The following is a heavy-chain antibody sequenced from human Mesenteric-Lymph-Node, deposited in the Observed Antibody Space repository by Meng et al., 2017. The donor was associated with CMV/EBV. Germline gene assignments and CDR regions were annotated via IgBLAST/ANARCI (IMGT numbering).Heavy chain of an antibody. CDR1: GFTFSSYW. Sequence: GESLKISCAASGFTFSSYWMHWVRQAPGKGLVWVSRINSGGSSTSYADSVKGRFTISRDNAKNTLYLQMNSLRAEDTAVYYCAWLLGGAFDIWGQGTMVTVSS. J-gene: IGHJ3*02. CDR3: AWLLGGAFDI. CDR2: INSGGSST. V-gene: IGHV3-74*01. D-gene: IGHD3-22*01.